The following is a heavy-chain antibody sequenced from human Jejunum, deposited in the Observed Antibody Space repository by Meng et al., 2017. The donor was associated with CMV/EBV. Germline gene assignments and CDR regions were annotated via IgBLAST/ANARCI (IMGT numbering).Heavy chain of an antibody. J-gene: IGHJ4*02. Sequence: CAAAAFTCSEYWMTWGRQAPGKRLEWVASIKQDANDKYYLDSVKGRFTISRDNANNALYLQMNSLRADDTAIYYWARDSFPYFSDNWGQGTLVTVSS. V-gene: IGHV3-7*01. CDR3: ARDSFPYFSDN. CDR1: AFTCSEYW. D-gene: IGHD2/OR15-2a*01. CDR2: IKQDANDK.